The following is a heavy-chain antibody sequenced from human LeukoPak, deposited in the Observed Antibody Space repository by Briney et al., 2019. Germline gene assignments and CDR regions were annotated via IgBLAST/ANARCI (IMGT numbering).Heavy chain of an antibody. J-gene: IGHJ6*03. CDR2: INPSGGST. CDR3: AKALSSSWSTLNYYYYMDV. V-gene: IGHV1-46*01. D-gene: IGHD6-13*01. Sequence: GASVKVSCKASEYTFTSYYMHWVRQAPGQGLEWMGIINPSGGSTSYAQKFQGRVTMTRDTSTSTVYMELSSLRSEDTAVYYCAKALSSSWSTLNYYYYMDVWGKGTTVTVSS. CDR1: EYTFTSYY.